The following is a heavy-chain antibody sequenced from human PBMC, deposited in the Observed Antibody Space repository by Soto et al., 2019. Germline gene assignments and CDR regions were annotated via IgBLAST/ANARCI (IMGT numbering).Heavy chain of an antibody. CDR1: GYAFTTYG. V-gene: IGHV1-18*01. Sequence: QVHLVQSGAEVKKPGASVKVSCKGSGYAFTTYGITWVRQAPGQVLEWMGWISAHNGNTNYAQKHKGRDTVTRDTTASRAYMELRSLISDDTAVYYFARGRYGDYWGQGALVTVTS. CDR3: ARGRYGDY. D-gene: IGHD1-1*01. CDR2: ISAHNGNT. J-gene: IGHJ4*02.